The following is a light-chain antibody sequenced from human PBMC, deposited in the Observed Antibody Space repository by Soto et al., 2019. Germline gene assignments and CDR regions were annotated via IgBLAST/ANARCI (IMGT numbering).Light chain of an antibody. CDR3: CSYAGFTTYG. V-gene: IGLV2-23*02. CDR2: GVT. CDR1: SSNIDVFDL. J-gene: IGLJ1*01. Sequence: QSALTQPASVSGSPGQSITISCTGTSSNIDVFDLVSWYRQRPGKPPKLMIYGVTKRPSGVSDRFSGSKSGNTASLTISGLQAEDEADYYCCSYAGFTTYGFGSGTTSPS.